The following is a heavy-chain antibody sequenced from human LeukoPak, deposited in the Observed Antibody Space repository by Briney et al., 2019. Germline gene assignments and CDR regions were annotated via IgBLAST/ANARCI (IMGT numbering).Heavy chain of an antibody. J-gene: IGHJ4*02. CDR3: PRDLYSSNLSDFDY. Sequence: GGSLRLSCTASGFTFGDYAMSWVRQAPGKGLEWVGFIRSKGYGGTTEYAASVKGRFTISRDDSKSIAYLQMNSLRTEDTAVFYCPRDLYSSNLSDFDYWGQGTLVTVSS. CDR1: GFTFGDYA. V-gene: IGHV3-49*04. CDR2: IRSKGYGGTT. D-gene: IGHD6-13*01.